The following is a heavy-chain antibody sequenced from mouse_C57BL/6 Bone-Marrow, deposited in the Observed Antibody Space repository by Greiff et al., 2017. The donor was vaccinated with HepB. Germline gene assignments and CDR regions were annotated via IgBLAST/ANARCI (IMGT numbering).Heavy chain of an antibody. Sequence: QVQLQQPGAELVKPGASVKLSCKASGYTFTSYWMQWVKQRPGQGLEWIGEIDPSDSYTNYNQKFKGKATLTVDTSSSTAYMQLSSLTSEDSAVYYCARYSGTFAYWGKGTLVTVSA. D-gene: IGHD2-12*01. V-gene: IGHV1-50*01. CDR3: ARYSGTFAY. CDR1: GYTFTSYW. CDR2: IDPSDSYT. J-gene: IGHJ3*01.